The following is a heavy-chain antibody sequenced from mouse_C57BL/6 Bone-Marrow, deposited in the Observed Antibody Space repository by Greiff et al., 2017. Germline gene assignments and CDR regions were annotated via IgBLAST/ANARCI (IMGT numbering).Heavy chain of an antibody. D-gene: IGHD1-2*01. V-gene: IGHV10-1*01. CDR3: VRQREDITTGYYAMDY. CDR1: GFSFNTYA. J-gene: IGHJ4*01. CDR2: IRSKSNNYAT. Sequence: EVQLVESGGGLVQPKGSLKLSCAASGFSFNTYAMNWVRQAPGKGLEWVARIRSKSNNYATYYADSVKDRFTISGDDSESMLYLQMNNLKTEDTAMYYCVRQREDITTGYYAMDYWSQGTSVTVSS.